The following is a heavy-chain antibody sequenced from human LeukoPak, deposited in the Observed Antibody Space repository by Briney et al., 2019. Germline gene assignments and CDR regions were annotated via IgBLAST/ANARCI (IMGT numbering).Heavy chain of an antibody. J-gene: IGHJ4*02. CDR3: AKDAKYVFFDY. V-gene: IGHV3-23*01. Sequence: PGASLRLSCAASGFTFSSYVMSWVRQAPGQGLEWISAISGSGGSTYYADSVKGRFTVSRDNSKNTLYLQMNSLRAEDTAAYYCAKDAKYVFFDYWGQGTLVTVSS. CDR1: GFTFSSYV. CDR2: ISGSGGST. D-gene: IGHD4/OR15-4a*01.